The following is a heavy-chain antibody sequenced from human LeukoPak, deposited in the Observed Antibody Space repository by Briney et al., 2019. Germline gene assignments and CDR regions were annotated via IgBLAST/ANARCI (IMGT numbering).Heavy chain of an antibody. J-gene: IGHJ4*02. CDR1: DGSISSSSYY. D-gene: IGHD5-18*01. CDR3: ARATYSYGSLKFDY. V-gene: IGHV4-39*07. CDR2: IYYSGSA. Sequence: PSETLSLTCTVSDGSISSSSYYWGWIRQPPGKGLEWIGSIYYSGSAYYNPSLKSRVTISVDTPKNQFSLKLSSVTAADTAVYYCARATYSYGSLKFDYWGQGTLVTVSS.